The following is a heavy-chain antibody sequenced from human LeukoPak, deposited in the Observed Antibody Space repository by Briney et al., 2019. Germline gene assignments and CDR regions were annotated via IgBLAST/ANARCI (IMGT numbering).Heavy chain of an antibody. V-gene: IGHV3-23*01. Sequence: PGGPLRLSCAASGFTFSSYAMSWVRQAPGKGLEWVSAISGSGGSTYYADSVKGRFTISRDNAKNSLYLQMNSLRAEDTAVYYCARGFADFVWGSYPSSYWGQGILVTVSS. CDR1: GFTFSSYA. D-gene: IGHD3-16*02. J-gene: IGHJ4*02. CDR3: ARGFADFVWGSYPSSY. CDR2: ISGSGGST.